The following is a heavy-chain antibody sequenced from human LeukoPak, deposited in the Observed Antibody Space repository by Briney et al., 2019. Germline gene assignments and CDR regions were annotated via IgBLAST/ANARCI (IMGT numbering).Heavy chain of an antibody. CDR1: GYTFTTYW. CDR3: ARPAWGSTSWFDD. CDR2: IYPGDSDT. Sequence: GEPLKISCKGSGYTFTTYWIGWVRQMPGKGLEWMGIIYPGDSDTRYSPSFQGQVTISADKSISTAYLQWSSLKASDTAMYYCARPAWGSTSWFDDWGQGTLVTVSS. J-gene: IGHJ5*02. D-gene: IGHD2-15*01. V-gene: IGHV5-51*01.